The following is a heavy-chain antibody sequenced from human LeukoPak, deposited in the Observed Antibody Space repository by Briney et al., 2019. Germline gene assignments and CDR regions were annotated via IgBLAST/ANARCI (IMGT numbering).Heavy chain of an antibody. CDR3: ARGLRGVTTCFDC. J-gene: IGHJ4*02. D-gene: IGHD4-17*01. Sequence: GGSLRLSCEASGFTFSSHAMYWVRQAPGKGLEYVSAISSNGDSTYYANSVKGRFTTSRDNSKSTLYLQMGSLRAEDMAVYYCARGLRGVTTCFDCWGQGTLVTVSS. V-gene: IGHV3-64*01. CDR1: GFTFSSHA. CDR2: ISSNGDST.